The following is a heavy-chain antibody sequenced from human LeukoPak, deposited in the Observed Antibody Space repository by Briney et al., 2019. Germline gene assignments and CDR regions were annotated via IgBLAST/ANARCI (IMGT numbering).Heavy chain of an antibody. J-gene: IGHJ5*02. CDR1: GGTFSSYA. V-gene: IGHV1-69*13. Sequence: SVKVSCKASGGTFSSYAISWVRQAPGQGLEWMGGIIPIFGTANYAQKFQGRVTFTADESTSTAYMELSSLRSEDTAVYYCAREAKNWFDPWGQGTLVTVSS. CDR3: AREAKNWFDP. CDR2: IIPIFGTA.